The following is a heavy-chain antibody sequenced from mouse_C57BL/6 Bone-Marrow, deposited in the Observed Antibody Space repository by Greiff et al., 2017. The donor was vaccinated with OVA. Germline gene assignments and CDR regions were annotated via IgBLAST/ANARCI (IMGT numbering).Heavy chain of an antibody. CDR2: ILPGSGST. CDR3: ASGGAQAEFAY. V-gene: IGHV1-9*01. J-gene: IGHJ3*01. Sequence: VQLQQSGAELMKPGASVKLSCKATGYTFTGYWIEWVKQRPGHGLEWIGEILPGSGSTNYHEKFTGKATFSADTSSNTAYMQLSSLTTEDSATYIYASGGAQAEFAYWGQGTLVTVSA. D-gene: IGHD3-2*02. CDR1: GYTFTGYW.